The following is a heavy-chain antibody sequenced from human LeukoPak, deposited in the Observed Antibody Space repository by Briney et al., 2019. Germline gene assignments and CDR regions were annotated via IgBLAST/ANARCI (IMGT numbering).Heavy chain of an antibody. CDR1: GYTFTSYG. J-gene: IGHJ6*02. Sequence: ASVKVSCKASGYTFTSYGINWVRQAPGQGLEWTGWMNPYSGITGYPQKFQGRVTMTRDTSISTAYMELSSLTSEDTAVYFCARENVNRGSSWGYDYFGMDVWGQGTAVTVSS. V-gene: IGHV1-8*02. CDR2: MNPYSGIT. D-gene: IGHD6-13*01. CDR3: ARENVNRGSSWGYDYFGMDV.